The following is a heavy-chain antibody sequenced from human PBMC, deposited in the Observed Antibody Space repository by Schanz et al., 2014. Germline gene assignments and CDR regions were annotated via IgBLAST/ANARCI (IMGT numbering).Heavy chain of an antibody. D-gene: IGHD3-10*01. CDR1: GFSFTTYA. V-gene: IGHV3-23*04. CDR3: AADLWFGAVWGVW. CDR2: ISSGGGST. J-gene: IGHJ4*02. Sequence: EVQLVESGGDLVQPGGSLRLSCASSGFSFTTYAMSWVRQAPGKGLEWVSSISSGGGSTYYADSVKGRFTISRDNSKNTLYLQMKTLGSEATALYYCAADLWFGAVWGVWWGQGTLVTVSS.